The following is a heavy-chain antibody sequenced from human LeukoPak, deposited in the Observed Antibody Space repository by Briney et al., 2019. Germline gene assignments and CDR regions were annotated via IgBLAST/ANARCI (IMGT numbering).Heavy chain of an antibody. CDR2: INPNSGGT. J-gene: IGHJ4*02. Sequence: GASVKVSCKASGYTFTGYYMHWVRQAPGQGLEWMGWINPNSGGTNYAQKFQGWVTMTRDTSISTAYMELSRLRSDDTAVYYCAREEPTYDSSGYDYWGQGTLVTVSS. CDR1: GYTFTGYY. V-gene: IGHV1-2*04. D-gene: IGHD3-22*01. CDR3: AREEPTYDSSGYDY.